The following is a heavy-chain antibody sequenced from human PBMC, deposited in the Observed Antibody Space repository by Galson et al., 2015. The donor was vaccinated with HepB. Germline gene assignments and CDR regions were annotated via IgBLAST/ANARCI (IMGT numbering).Heavy chain of an antibody. Sequence: SLRLSCAASGFTFSSYAMSWVRQAPGKGLEWVSAISGSGGSTYYADSVKGRFTISRDNSKNTLYLQMNSLRADDTAVYYCAKDTDSGSYYYFDYWGQGTLVTVSS. J-gene: IGHJ4*02. CDR2: ISGSGGST. CDR1: GFTFSSYA. V-gene: IGHV3-23*01. D-gene: IGHD1-26*01. CDR3: AKDTDSGSYYYFDY.